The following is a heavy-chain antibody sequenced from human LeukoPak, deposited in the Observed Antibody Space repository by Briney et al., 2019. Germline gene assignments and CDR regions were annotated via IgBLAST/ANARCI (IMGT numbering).Heavy chain of an antibody. J-gene: IGHJ4*02. D-gene: IGHD3-16*01. V-gene: IGHV3-30*04. Sequence: GGSLRLSCAVSGVTSNNYAMHWVRQAPGKGLEWVAVISYHGRNKNYADSVRGRFSISRVNSKNTLYLQMNSVRAEDTAVYYCARDGGMYYFDSWGQGTLVTVSS. CDR1: GVTSNNYA. CDR2: ISYHGRNK. CDR3: ARDGGMYYFDS.